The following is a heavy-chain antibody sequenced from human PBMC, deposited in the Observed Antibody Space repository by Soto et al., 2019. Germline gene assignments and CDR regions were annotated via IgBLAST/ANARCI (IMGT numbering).Heavy chain of an antibody. D-gene: IGHD2-2*01. V-gene: IGHV3-23*01. CDR2: ISGSGGST. CDR1: GFTFSSYA. J-gene: IGHJ4*02. CDR3: AKGRGYCSSTSCYVGSDY. Sequence: EVPLLESGGGLVQPGGSLRLSCAASGFTFSSYAMSWVRQASGKGLEWVSAISGSGGSTYYADSVKGRFTISRDNSKNTRYLQMNSLRAEDTSVYYCAKGRGYCSSTSCYVGSDYWGQGTLVTVSS.